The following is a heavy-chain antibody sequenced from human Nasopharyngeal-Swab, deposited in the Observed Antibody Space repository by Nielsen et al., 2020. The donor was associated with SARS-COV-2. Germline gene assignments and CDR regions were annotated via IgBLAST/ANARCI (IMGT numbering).Heavy chain of an antibody. CDR3: TTDGTAYYYGMDV. V-gene: IGHV3-15*01. CDR2: IKSKTDGGTT. Sequence: WIRQPPGKGLEWVGRIKSKTDGGTTDYAAPVKGRFTISRDDSKNTLYLQMNSLKTEDTVVYYCTTDGTAYYYGMDVWGQGTTVTVSS. J-gene: IGHJ6*02. D-gene: IGHD2-8*02.